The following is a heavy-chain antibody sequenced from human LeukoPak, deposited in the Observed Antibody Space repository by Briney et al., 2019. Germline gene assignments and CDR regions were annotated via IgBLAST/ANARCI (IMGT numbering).Heavy chain of an antibody. V-gene: IGHV1-8*01. CDR3: ARERRDYYDSSGYPPEGS. CDR2: MNPNSGNT. Sequence: ASVKVSCKASGYTFTSYDIHWVRQATGQGLEWMGWMNPNSGNTGYAQKFQGRVTMTRNTSISTAYMELSSLRSEDAAVYYCARERRDYYDSSGYPPEGSWGQGTLVTVSS. D-gene: IGHD3-22*01. J-gene: IGHJ5*02. CDR1: GYTFTSYD.